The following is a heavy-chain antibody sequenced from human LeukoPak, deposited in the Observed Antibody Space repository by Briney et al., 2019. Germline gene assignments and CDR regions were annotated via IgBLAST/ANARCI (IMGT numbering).Heavy chain of an antibody. CDR2: ISWNSGSI. J-gene: IGHJ4*02. CDR1: GFTFDDYA. CDR3: AKVPSYDFWSGYTLDY. V-gene: IGHV3-9*01. D-gene: IGHD3-3*01. Sequence: LGLSCAASGFTFDDYAMHWVRQAPGKGLEWVSGISWNSGSIGYADSVKGRFTISRDNSKNTLYLQMNSLRAEDTAVYYCAKVPSYDFWSGYTLDYWGQGTLVTVSS.